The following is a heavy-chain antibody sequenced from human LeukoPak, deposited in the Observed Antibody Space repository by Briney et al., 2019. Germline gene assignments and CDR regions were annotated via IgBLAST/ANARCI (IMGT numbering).Heavy chain of an antibody. CDR3: AKDPGSYFTDY. Sequence: GGSLRLSCAAAGFTFSRYWMSWVRQAKGKGLECVAKIKEDGSEKHYVDSVKGRFTISRDNSKNTLYLQMNSLIAEDTAVYYCAKDPGSYFTDYWGQGTLVTVSS. V-gene: IGHV3-7*01. CDR2: IKEDGSEK. J-gene: IGHJ4*02. CDR1: GFTFSRYW. D-gene: IGHD1-26*01.